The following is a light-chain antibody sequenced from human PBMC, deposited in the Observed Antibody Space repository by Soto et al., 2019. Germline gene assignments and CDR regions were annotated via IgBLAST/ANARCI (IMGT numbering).Light chain of an antibody. Sequence: AIQMTQSPSSLSASVGDRVTITCRASQGIRSELGWYQQKPGKAPNLLIYTASTLQSGVPSRFSGSGSGTDFTLTISSMQPEDFATYYCIQDYNYPRTVGGVTKVDIK. CDR3: IQDYNYPRT. V-gene: IGKV1-6*01. J-gene: IGKJ4*01. CDR2: TAS. CDR1: QGIRSE.